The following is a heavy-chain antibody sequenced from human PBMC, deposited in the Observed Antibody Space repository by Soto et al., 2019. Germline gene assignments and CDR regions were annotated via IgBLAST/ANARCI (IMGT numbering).Heavy chain of an antibody. J-gene: IGHJ6*02. CDR1: GGSISSGDYY. Sequence: SETLSLTCTVSGGSISSGDYYWSWIRQPPGKGLEWIGYIYYSGSTYYNPSLKSRVTISVDTSKNQCSLKLSSVTAADTAVYYCARATALYGMDVWGQGTTVTVSS. CDR2: IYYSGST. V-gene: IGHV4-30-4*01. CDR3: ARATALYGMDV. D-gene: IGHD4-4*01.